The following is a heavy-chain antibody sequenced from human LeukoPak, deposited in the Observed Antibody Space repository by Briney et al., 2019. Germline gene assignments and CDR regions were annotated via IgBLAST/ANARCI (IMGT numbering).Heavy chain of an antibody. D-gene: IGHD3-10*01. J-gene: IGHJ4*02. CDR1: GFTFNSYW. CDR3: ARIYYFGDNNWRYFDN. V-gene: IGHV3-7*01. CDR2: IDPDGSEK. Sequence: PGGSLRLSCAASGFTFNSYWMSWVRQAPGKGLEWVANIDPDGSEKQYGDSVKGRFTTSRDNVKNSLYLQMNSLTAQDTSIYHCARIYYFGDNNWRYFDNWGQGTLVTVSS.